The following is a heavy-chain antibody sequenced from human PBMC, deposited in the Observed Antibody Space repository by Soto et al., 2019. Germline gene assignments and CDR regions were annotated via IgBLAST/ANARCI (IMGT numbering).Heavy chain of an antibody. CDR2: IYYSGST. CDR3: ARHMTRGDYDFCSCHCAEHWFDP. V-gene: IGHV4-59*08. Sequence: LTCIVSGGSISSYYWSWIRQPPGKGLEWIGYIYYSGSTSYNPSLKSRVTISVDTSKNQCSLKLSSVTAADTAVYYCARHMTRGDYDFCSCHCAEHWFDPWGPGTLVTVS. D-gene: IGHD3-3*01. CDR1: GGSISSYY. J-gene: IGHJ5*02.